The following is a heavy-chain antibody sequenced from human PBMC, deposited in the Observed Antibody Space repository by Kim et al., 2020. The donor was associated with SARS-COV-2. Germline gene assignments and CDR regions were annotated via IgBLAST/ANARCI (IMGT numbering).Heavy chain of an antibody. D-gene: IGHD6-19*01. CDR2: VSGRGGST. CDR3: ARDRSGWYYFDY. CDR1: GFTFSSYA. J-gene: IGHJ4*02. V-gene: IGHV3-23*01. Sequence: GGSLRLSCAASGFTFSSYAMNWVRQSPGKGLEGGSSVSGRGGSTYYADSVKDRFTIPRDNSKNTLYLQLYSLRAEDAAVYYCARDRSGWYYFDYWGQGT.